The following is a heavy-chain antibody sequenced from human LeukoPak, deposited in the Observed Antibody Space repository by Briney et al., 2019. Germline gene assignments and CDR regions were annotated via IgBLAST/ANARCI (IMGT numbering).Heavy chain of an antibody. V-gene: IGHV4-30-4*01. CDR1: GGSFSGYY. CDR2: IYYSGST. J-gene: IGHJ3*02. CDR3: ARDRYCSGGSCYYLRFGDAFDI. D-gene: IGHD2-15*01. Sequence: SETLSLTCAVYGGSFSGYYWSWIRQPPGKGPEWIGYIYYSGSTYYNPSLKSRVTISVDTSKNQFSLKLSSVTAADTAVYYCARDRYCSGGSCYYLRFGDAFDIWGQGTMVTVSS.